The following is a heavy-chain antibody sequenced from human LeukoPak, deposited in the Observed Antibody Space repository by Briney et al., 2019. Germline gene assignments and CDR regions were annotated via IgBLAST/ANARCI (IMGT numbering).Heavy chain of an antibody. J-gene: IGHJ4*02. CDR1: GFTFSSYS. CDR3: ARGVSGNPPLLDY. Sequence: GGSLRLSCAASGFTFSSYSMNWVRQAPGKGLEWVSYISSSSSTIYYADSVKGRFTISRDNAKNSLYLQMNSLRAEDTAVYYCARGVSGNPPLLDYWGQGTLVTVSS. CDR2: ISSSSSTI. D-gene: IGHD4-23*01. V-gene: IGHV3-48*04.